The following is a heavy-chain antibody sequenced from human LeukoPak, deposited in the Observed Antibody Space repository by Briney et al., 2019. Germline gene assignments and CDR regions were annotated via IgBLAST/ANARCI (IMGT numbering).Heavy chain of an antibody. V-gene: IGHV3-20*04. D-gene: IGHD1-14*01. CDR1: GFTFSNYN. Sequence: GGSLRLSCAASGFTFSNYNMNWVRHAPGKGLEWVSDINWNGGGTRYVDSVQGRFTISRDNAKNSLYLQMNSLRAEDTALYYCASKLRETGWRDYWGQGTLVTVSS. J-gene: IGHJ4*02. CDR2: INWNGGGT. CDR3: ASKLRETGWRDY.